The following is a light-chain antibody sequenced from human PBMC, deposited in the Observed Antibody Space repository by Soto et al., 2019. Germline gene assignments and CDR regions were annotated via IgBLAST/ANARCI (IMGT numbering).Light chain of an antibody. CDR1: SSDVGGSNF. J-gene: IGLJ1*01. CDR3: SSYTNINTRACV. CDR2: DVA. V-gene: IGLV2-14*03. Sequence: QSVLTQPASVSDSPGQSITISCTGTSSDVGGSNFVSWYQQHPGKPPKLIIYDVANRPSGVSNRFSGSKSGNTASLTISGLQAEDEAEYYCSSYTNINTRACVFGTGTQLTVL.